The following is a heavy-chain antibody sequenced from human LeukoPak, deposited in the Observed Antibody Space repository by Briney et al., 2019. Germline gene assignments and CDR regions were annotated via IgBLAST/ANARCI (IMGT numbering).Heavy chain of an antibody. CDR3: VKDLSSNWLSFDY. V-gene: IGHV3-20*04. CDR2: INWDGTNT. D-gene: IGHD1-1*01. Sequence: GGSLRLSCVASGGTFGDYGMSWVRRPPGKGLEWVSGINWDGTNTHYADSVKGRFTIARDNAENSLYLQMNSLTDADTAFYYCVKDLSSNWLSFDYWGRGTLVTVSS. CDR1: GGTFGDYG. J-gene: IGHJ4*02.